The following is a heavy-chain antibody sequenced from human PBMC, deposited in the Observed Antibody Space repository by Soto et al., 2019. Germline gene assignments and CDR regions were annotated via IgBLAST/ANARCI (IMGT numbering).Heavy chain of an antibody. Sequence: PGGSLRLSCAASGFTFSSYGMHWVRQAPGKGLEWVAVISYDGSNKYYADSVKGRFTISRDNSKNTLYLQMNSLRAEDTAVYYCAKDPFLIAAGNWFDPWGQGTLVTVSS. CDR2: ISYDGSNK. CDR1: GFTFSSYG. CDR3: AKDPFLIAAGNWFDP. J-gene: IGHJ5*02. D-gene: IGHD6-13*01. V-gene: IGHV3-30*18.